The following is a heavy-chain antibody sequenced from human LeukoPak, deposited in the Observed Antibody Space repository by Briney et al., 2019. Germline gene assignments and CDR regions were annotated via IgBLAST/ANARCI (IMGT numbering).Heavy chain of an antibody. CDR2: IIPIFGTA. V-gene: IGHV1-69*05. Sequence: SVKVSCKASGGTFSSYAISWVRQAPGQGLEWMGRIIPIFGTANYAQKFQGRVTITTDESTSTAYMELSSLRSEDTAVYYCARDWFRQQLVRGLLLHWGQGTLVTVSS. CDR1: GGTFSSYA. CDR3: ARDWFRQQLVRGLLLH. J-gene: IGHJ4*02. D-gene: IGHD6-13*01.